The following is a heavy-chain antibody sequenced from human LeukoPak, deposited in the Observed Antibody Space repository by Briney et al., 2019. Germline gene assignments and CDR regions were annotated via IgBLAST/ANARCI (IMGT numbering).Heavy chain of an antibody. CDR3: ASRATVTTDRFWFDP. D-gene: IGHD4-11*01. Sequence: GGSLRLSCAASGFTVSSNYMSWVRQAPGKGLEWVSVIYSGGSTYYADSVKGRFTISRDNSKNTLYLQMNSLRAEDTAVYYCASRATVTTDRFWFDPWGQGTLVTVSS. V-gene: IGHV3-53*01. CDR1: GFTVSSNY. CDR2: IYSGGST. J-gene: IGHJ5*02.